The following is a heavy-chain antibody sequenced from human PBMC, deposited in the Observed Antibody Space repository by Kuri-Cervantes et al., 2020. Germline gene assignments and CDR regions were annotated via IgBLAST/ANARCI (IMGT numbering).Heavy chain of an antibody. J-gene: IGHJ4*02. D-gene: IGHD2-15*01. CDR1: RFTFSSYA. CDR2: FSGSAGTT. V-gene: IGHV3-23*01. CDR3: ARDRSRVSKAFDY. Sequence: GGSLRLSCAGSRFTFSSYAMSRVRRAPGTGLEWVSPFSGSAGTTCNADSVEGRFTISGDSSKNSLYLQMNSLRAEDTAVYYCARDRSRVSKAFDYWGQGTLVTVSS.